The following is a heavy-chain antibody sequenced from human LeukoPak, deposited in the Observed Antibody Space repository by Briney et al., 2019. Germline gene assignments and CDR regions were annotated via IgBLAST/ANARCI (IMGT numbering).Heavy chain of an antibody. CDR1: GYTFTSYY. Sequence: ASVKFSCKASGYTFTSYYMHWVRQAPGQGLELMGIINPSGGSTSYAQKVQGRVTMTRDTSTSTVYMELSSLRSEDTAVYYCARDIVVVPAARSAFDPWGQGTLVTVSS. V-gene: IGHV1-46*03. D-gene: IGHD2-2*01. CDR2: INPSGGST. CDR3: ARDIVVVPAARSAFDP. J-gene: IGHJ5*02.